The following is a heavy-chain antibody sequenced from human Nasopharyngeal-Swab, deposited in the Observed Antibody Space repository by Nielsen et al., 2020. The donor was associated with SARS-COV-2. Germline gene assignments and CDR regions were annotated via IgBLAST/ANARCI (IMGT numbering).Heavy chain of an antibody. V-gene: IGHV3-48*03. Sequence: GGALRISCTASGFTFSIYEMNWVRQAPGKGLEWVSYIHKGGGIIYYADSVKGRFTISRDNAKNSLSLQMNNRRVEDTAVYYCARGSKFYYAMDFWGQGTTVTVSS. CDR3: ARGSKFYYAMDF. D-gene: IGHD3-10*01. CDR2: IHKGGGII. CDR1: GFTFSIYE. J-gene: IGHJ6*02.